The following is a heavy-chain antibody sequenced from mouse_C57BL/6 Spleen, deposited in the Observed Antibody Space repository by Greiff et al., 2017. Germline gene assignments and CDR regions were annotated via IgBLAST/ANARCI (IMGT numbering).Heavy chain of an antibody. V-gene: IGHV1-20*01. CDR3: ARWGAYYYDYDGGAY. D-gene: IGHD2-4*01. CDR2: INPYNGDT. J-gene: IGHJ3*01. Sequence: EVQLQQSGPELVKPGDSVKISCKASGYSFTGYFMNWVMQSHGKSLEWIGRINPYNGDTFYNQKFKGKATLTVDKSSSTAHMELRSLTSEDSAVYYCARWGAYYYDYDGGAYWGQGTLVTVSA. CDR1: GYSFTGYF.